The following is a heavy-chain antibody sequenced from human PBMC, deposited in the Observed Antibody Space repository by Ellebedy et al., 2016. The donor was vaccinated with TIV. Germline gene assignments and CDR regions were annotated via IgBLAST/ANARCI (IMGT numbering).Heavy chain of an antibody. CDR2: INPNSGGT. CDR3: ARGIAARRDDAFDI. D-gene: IGHD6-6*01. V-gene: IGHV1-2*02. Sequence: ASVKVSCXASGYTFTSYGISWVRQAPGQGLEWMGWINPNSGGTNYAQKFQGRVTMTRDTSISTAYMELSRLRSDDTAVYYCARGIAARRDDAFDIWGQGTMVTVSS. CDR1: GYTFTSYG. J-gene: IGHJ3*02.